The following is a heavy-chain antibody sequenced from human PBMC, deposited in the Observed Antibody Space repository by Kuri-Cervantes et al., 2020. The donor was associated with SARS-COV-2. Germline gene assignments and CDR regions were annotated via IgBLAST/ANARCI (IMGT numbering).Heavy chain of an antibody. J-gene: IGHJ6*02. CDR3: ARDPIAVALTARYYGMDV. D-gene: IGHD6-19*01. V-gene: IGHV3-11*06. Sequence: GESLKISCAVSGFTFSDYYMSWIRQAPGKGLEWVSYITFSSSYTSYAHSVKGRFTISRDNAKNSLYLQMNSLRDEDTAVYYCARDPIAVALTARYYGMDVWGQGTTVTVSS. CDR2: ITFSSSYT. CDR1: GFTFSDYY.